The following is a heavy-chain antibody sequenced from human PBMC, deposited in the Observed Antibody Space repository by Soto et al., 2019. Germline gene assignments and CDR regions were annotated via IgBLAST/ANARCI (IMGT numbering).Heavy chain of an antibody. Sequence: EVQLVESGGGLVQPGGSLRLSCAASGFTFSSYSMNWVRQAPGKGLEWVSYISSSSSTIYYADSVKGRFTISRDNAKNSLYLNSLRAEDTAVYSCARAGFYYYYGMDVWGQGTTVTVSS. V-gene: IGHV3-48*01. J-gene: IGHJ6*02. CDR1: GFTFSSYS. CDR3: ARAGFYYYYGMDV. CDR2: ISSSSSTI. D-gene: IGHD3-10*01.